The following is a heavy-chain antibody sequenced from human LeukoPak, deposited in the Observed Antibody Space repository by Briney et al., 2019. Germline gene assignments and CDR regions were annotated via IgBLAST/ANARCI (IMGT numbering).Heavy chain of an antibody. D-gene: IGHD6-13*01. J-gene: IGHJ6*04. CDR3: ATAGYSSSWFYYYYGMDV. CDR1: GYTFTSYD. V-gene: IGHV1-8*01. CDR2: MNPNSGNT. Sequence: ASVKVSCKASGYTFTSYDINWVRQATGQGLEWMGWMNPNSGNTGYAQKFQGRVTMTRNTSISTAYMELSSLRSEDTAVYYCATAGYSSSWFYYYYGMDVWGKGTTVTVSS.